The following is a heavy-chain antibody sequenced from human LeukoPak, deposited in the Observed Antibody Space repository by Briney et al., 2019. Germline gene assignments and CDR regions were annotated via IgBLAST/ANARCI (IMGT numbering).Heavy chain of an antibody. CDR1: GFTFSSYG. D-gene: IGHD6-19*01. V-gene: IGHV3-33*01. Sequence: GGSLRLSCAASGFTFSSYGFHWVRQAPGKGLEWVAVIWYDGRNKYYVNSVKGRFTISRDNSKNTVYLQMNSLRAEDTAVYFCARDLSIAVFDYWGQGTLVTVSS. CDR3: ARDLSIAVFDY. CDR2: IWYDGRNK. J-gene: IGHJ4*02.